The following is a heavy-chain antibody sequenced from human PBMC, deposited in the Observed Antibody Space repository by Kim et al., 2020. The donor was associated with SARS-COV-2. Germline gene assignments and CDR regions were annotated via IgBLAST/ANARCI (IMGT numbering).Heavy chain of an antibody. J-gene: IGHJ4*02. V-gene: IGHV3-30*04. Sequence: GGSLRLSCAASGFTFSSYAMHWVRQAPGKGLEWVAVISYDGSNKYYADSVKGRFTISRDNSKNTLYLQMNSLRAEDTAVYYCAGGRYYYDSSGFIWGQGT. CDR1: GFTFSSYA. CDR2: ISYDGSNK. CDR3: AGGRYYYDSSGFI. D-gene: IGHD3-22*01.